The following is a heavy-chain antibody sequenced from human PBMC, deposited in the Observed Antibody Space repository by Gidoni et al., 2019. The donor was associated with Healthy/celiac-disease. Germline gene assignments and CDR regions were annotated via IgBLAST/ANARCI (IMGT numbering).Heavy chain of an antibody. CDR3: ARERHCSSTSCYRGDYYYYYGMDV. Sequence: QVQLVQSGAEVKKPGASVKVSCKASGYTFTGYYMHWVRQAPGQGREWMGRINPNSGGTNYAQKFQGRVTMTRDTSISTAYMELSRLRSDDTAVYYCARERHCSSTSCYRGDYYYYYGMDVWGQGTTVTVSS. CDR1: GYTFTGYY. D-gene: IGHD2-2*01. J-gene: IGHJ6*02. CDR2: INPNSGGT. V-gene: IGHV1-2*06.